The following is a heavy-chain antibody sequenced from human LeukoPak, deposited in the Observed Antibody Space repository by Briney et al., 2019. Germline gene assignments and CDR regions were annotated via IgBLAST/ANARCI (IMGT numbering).Heavy chain of an antibody. CDR2: IRSKADGGTT. CDR1: RFAFSDAW. D-gene: IGHD3-10*01. CDR3: TTDSNHMFRD. Sequence: PGGSLRLSCATSRFAFSDAWMSWVRQAPGKGLEWVGRIRSKADGGTTDYAAPVKGRFTMSRGDSESTLYLQINSLKIEDTAVYYCTTDSNHMFRDWGQGTLVTVSS. J-gene: IGHJ4*02. V-gene: IGHV3-15*01.